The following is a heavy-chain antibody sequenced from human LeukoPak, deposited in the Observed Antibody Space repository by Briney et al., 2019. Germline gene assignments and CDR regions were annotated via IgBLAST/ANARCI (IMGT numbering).Heavy chain of an antibody. J-gene: IGHJ4*02. Sequence: SETLSLTCAVYGGSFSGYYWSWIRQPPGKGLEWIGEINHSGSTNYNPSLKSRVTISVDTSKNQFSLKLSSVTAADTAVYYCATVGRPGYWGQGTLVTVSS. CDR3: ATVGRPGY. D-gene: IGHD3/OR15-3a*01. V-gene: IGHV4-34*01. CDR2: INHSGST. CDR1: GGSFSGYY.